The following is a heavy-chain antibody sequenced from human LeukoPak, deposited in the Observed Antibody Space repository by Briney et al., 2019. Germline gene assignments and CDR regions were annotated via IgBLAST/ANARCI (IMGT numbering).Heavy chain of an antibody. J-gene: IGHJ6*02. D-gene: IGHD2-21*02. CDR1: GFTFSSYG. Sequence: GGSLRLSCAASGFTFSSYGMHWVRQAPGKGLEWVAVIWYDGSNKYYADSVKGRFTISRDNSKNTLYLQMNSLRAEDTAVYYCAKVTAIPPYYYYGMDVWGQGTTVTVSS. V-gene: IGHV3-33*06. CDR2: IWYDGSNK. CDR3: AKVTAIPPYYYYGMDV.